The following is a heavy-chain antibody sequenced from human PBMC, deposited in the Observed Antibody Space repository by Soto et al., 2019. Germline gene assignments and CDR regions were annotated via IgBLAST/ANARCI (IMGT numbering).Heavy chain of an antibody. D-gene: IGHD3-10*01. Sequence: GGSLRLSCAASGFTFNNYAMTWVRQTPGKGLEWVSSISGSGTSTFYADSVRGRFTISRDNSEEELHLQMNTLRADDTAVYYCAIDRAPYASSYSIAWGQGLQVTVSS. V-gene: IGHV3-23*01. CDR1: GFTFNNYA. CDR3: AIDRAPYASSYSIA. J-gene: IGHJ5*02. CDR2: ISGSGTST.